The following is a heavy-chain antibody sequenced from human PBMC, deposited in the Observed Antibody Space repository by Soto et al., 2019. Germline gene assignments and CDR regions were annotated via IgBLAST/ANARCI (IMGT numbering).Heavy chain of an antibody. J-gene: IGHJ6*03. CDR3: ARDRIGDKDYGDYYYYYYMDV. Sequence: EVQLVESGGGLVQPGGSLRLSCAASGFTVSSNYMSWVRQAPGKGLEWVSVIYSGGSTYYADSVKGRFTISRDNSKNTLYLQMNSLRAEDTAVYYCARDRIGDKDYGDYYYYYYMDVWGKGTTVTVPS. V-gene: IGHV3-66*01. CDR2: IYSGGST. D-gene: IGHD4-17*01. CDR1: GFTVSSNY.